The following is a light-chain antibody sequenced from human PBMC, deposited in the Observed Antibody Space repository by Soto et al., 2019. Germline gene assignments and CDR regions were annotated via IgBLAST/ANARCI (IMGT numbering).Light chain of an antibody. CDR1: SSDVGGYNY. J-gene: IGLJ1*01. V-gene: IGLV2-8*01. CDR2: EVS. Sequence: ALTQPPSASGSPGQSVTISCTGTSSDVGGYNYVSWYQQHPGKAPKLMIYEVSKRPSGVPDRFSGSKSGNTASLTVSGLQAEDEADYYCSSYAGSNHYVFGTGTKVTVL. CDR3: SSYAGSNHYV.